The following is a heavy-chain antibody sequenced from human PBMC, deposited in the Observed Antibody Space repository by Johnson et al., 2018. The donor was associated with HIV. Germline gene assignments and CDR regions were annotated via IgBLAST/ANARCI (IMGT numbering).Heavy chain of an antibody. CDR1: GFTFSDYY. Sequence: QVHLVESGGGVVQPGRSLRLSCAASGFTFSDYYMSWIRQAPGKGLEWVSHISSSGRSTYYADSVKGRFTISRDNAKNTVFLQMNRLRAEDTALYYCAKLSDNDGFDIWGQGTMVTVSS. V-gene: IGHV3-11*04. CDR3: AKLSDNDGFDI. CDR2: ISSSGRST. D-gene: IGHD6-25*01. J-gene: IGHJ3*02.